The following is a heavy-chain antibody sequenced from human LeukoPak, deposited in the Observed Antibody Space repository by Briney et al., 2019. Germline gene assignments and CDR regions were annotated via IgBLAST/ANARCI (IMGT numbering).Heavy chain of an antibody. CDR2: IHDSGST. CDR3: AIVVPAATD. V-gene: IGHV4-59*01. J-gene: IGHJ4*02. CDR1: GGSIGSYY. D-gene: IGHD2-2*01. Sequence: SETLSLTCAVSGGSIGSYYWSWIRQPPGKGLEWIGYIHDSGSTKYNPSLKSRVSMSVDTSRNHLSLKLTSVTAADTAVYYCAIVVPAATDWGQGTLVTVSS.